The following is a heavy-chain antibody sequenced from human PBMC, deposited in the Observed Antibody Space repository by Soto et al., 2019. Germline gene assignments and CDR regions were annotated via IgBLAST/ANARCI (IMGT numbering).Heavy chain of an antibody. CDR3: ARSWAGAYDAFDI. Sequence: QVQLVESGGGLVKPGESLRLSCAASGFTLSDHYMSWIRQAPGKGLDYISYIGGSGDTMYNADSVKGRFTVSRDNAKNSLYLQMNSLRAEDTAVYYCARSWAGAYDAFDIWGLGTMVTVSS. V-gene: IGHV3-11*01. CDR1: GFTLSDHY. J-gene: IGHJ3*02. D-gene: IGHD3-16*01. CDR2: IGGSGDTM.